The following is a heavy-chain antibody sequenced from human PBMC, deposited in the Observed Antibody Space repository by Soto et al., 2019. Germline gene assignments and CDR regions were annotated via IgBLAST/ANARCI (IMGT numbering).Heavy chain of an antibody. Sequence: KPSETLSLTCSVSGGSISTDGYYWSWIRQLPGKGLWWRGYIYHVGTTYHNPSLKSRLSMSVDTSKNQFSLKLSSVTAADTAVYYCARDLVVVVPAAKNYYYYGMDVWGQGTTVTVSS. CDR2: IYHVGTT. CDR1: GGSISTDGYY. V-gene: IGHV4-31*03. D-gene: IGHD2-2*01. CDR3: ARDLVVVVPAAKNYYYYGMDV. J-gene: IGHJ6*02.